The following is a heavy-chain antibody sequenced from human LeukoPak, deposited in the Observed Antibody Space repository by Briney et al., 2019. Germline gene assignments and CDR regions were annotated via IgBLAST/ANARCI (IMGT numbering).Heavy chain of an antibody. CDR3: TRGRGGTIDRGYMDY. Sequence: ASVKVSCKASGYTFINYDIMWVRQATGQGLEWMGWMNSNTGNTGHAQRFQGRVTMTRDTSRSTAYMELSSLGSEDTAVYYCTRGRGGTIDRGYMDYWGQGTLVTVSS. D-gene: IGHD1-1*01. CDR1: GYTFINYD. CDR2: MNSNTGNT. V-gene: IGHV1-8*01. J-gene: IGHJ4*02.